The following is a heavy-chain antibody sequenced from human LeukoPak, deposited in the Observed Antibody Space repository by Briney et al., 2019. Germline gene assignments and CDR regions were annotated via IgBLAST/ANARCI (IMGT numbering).Heavy chain of an antibody. CDR1: GGTFSSYA. D-gene: IGHD3-22*01. CDR2: IIPIPGIA. CDR3: ARDATTYYYDSSGYYSYYFDY. V-gene: IGHV1-69*04. Sequence: ASVKVSCKASGGTFSSYAISWVRQAPGQGLEWMGRIIPIPGIANYAQKFQGRVTITADKSTSTAYMELSSLRSEDTAVYYCARDATTYYYDSSGYYSYYFDYWGQGTLVTVSS. J-gene: IGHJ4*02.